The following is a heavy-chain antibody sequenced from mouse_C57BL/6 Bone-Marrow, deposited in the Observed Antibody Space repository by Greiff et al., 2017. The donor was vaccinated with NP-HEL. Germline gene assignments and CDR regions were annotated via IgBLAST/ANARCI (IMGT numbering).Heavy chain of an antibody. J-gene: IGHJ1*03. V-gene: IGHV1-47*01. CDR3: ARNYGSGVWYFDV. CDR2: FHPYNDDT. CDR1: GYTFTTYP. Sequence: VQRVESGAELVKPGASVKMSCKASGYTFTTYPIEWMKQNHGKSLEWIGNFHPYNDDTKYNEKFKGKATLTVEKSSSTVYLELSRLTSDDSAVYYCARNYGSGVWYFDVWGTGTTVTVSS. D-gene: IGHD1-1*01.